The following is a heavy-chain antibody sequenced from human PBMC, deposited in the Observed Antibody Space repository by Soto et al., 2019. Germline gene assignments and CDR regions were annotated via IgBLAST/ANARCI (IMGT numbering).Heavy chain of an antibody. Sequence: PGGSLRLSCAASGFTFITAWMNWVRQAPGKGLEWVGHVKNGGTTDYAAPVKGRFTISRDDSKNTVYLQMSSPKTEDTAVYFCAADTPGFGQGEFEYWGQGALVTVSS. CDR2: VKNGGTT. CDR3: AADTPGFGQGEFEY. V-gene: IGHV3-15*01. CDR1: GFTFITAW. D-gene: IGHD3-3*01. J-gene: IGHJ4*02.